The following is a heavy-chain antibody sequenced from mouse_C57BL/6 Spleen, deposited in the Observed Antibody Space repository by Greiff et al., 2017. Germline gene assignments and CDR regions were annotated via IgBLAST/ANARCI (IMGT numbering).Heavy chain of an antibody. CDR3: ASVVPFAY. Sequence: DVQLVESGGGLVKPGGSLKLSCAASGFTFSDYGMHWVRQAPEKGLEWVAYISSGSSTIYYADTVKGRFTISRDNAKNTLFLQMTSLRSEDTAMYYCASVVPFAYWGQGTLVTVSA. CDR2: ISSGSSTI. D-gene: IGHD5-1*01. J-gene: IGHJ3*01. CDR1: GFTFSDYG. V-gene: IGHV5-17*01.